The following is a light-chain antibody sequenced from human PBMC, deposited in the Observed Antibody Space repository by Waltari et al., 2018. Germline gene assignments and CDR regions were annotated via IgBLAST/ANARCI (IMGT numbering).Light chain of an antibody. CDR3: CSYAGSSTLV. J-gene: IGLJ2*01. CDR2: EGS. V-gene: IGLV2-23*01. CDR1: SSDDGSYNL. Sequence: QSALTQPASVSGSPGQSITISCTGTSSDDGSYNLFSWYQQHPGKAPKPMIYEGSKRPSGVSNRFSGSKSGNTASLTISGLQAEDEADYYCCSYAGSSTLVFGGGTKLTVL.